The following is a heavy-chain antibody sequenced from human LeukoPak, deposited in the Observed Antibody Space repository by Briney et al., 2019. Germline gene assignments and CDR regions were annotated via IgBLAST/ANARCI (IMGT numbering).Heavy chain of an antibody. J-gene: IGHJ4*02. V-gene: IGHV3-21*01. CDR3: ANDCSSSSCYDY. CDR1: GFTFSYYT. Sequence: GGALRLSCAASGFTFSYYTMNWVRQAPGKGLEGVSSISSSSRYIYYADSVKGRFTISRDNAKNSLYLQMSSLGAEDTAVYYCANDCSSSSCYDYWGQGTLVTVSS. CDR2: ISSSSRYI. D-gene: IGHD2-2*01.